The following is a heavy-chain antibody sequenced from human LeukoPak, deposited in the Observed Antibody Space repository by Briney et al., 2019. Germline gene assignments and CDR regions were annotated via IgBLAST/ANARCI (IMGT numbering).Heavy chain of an antibody. V-gene: IGHV1-2*02. Sequence: GASVKVSCKASGYTFTGYYMHWVRQAPGQGLEWMGWINPNSGGTNYAQKFQGRVTMTRDTSISTAYMELSRLRSDDTAVYYCARDPTIFGVVIIRNWFDPWGQGTLVTVSS. D-gene: IGHD3-3*01. CDR3: ARDPTIFGVVIIRNWFDP. CDR2: INPNSGGT. CDR1: GYTFTGYY. J-gene: IGHJ5*02.